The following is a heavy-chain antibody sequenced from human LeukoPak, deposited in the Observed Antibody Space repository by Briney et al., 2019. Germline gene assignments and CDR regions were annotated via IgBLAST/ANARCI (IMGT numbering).Heavy chain of an antibody. J-gene: IGHJ5*02. D-gene: IGHD1-26*01. CDR2: INPSGGST. V-gene: IGHV1-46*01. CDR1: GFTFTNYY. CDR3: ARGGVGATTYVWFDP. Sequence: ASVKVSCKASGFTFTNYYIHWVRQAPGQGLECMGIINPSGGSTSYAQKFQGRVTMTRDMSTSTVYMELSSLRSEDTAVYYCARGGVGATTYVWFDPWGQGTLVTVSS.